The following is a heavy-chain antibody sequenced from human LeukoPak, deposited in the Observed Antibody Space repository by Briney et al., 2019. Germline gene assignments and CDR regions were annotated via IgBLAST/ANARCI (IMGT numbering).Heavy chain of an antibody. CDR2: ISYDGGNK. Sequence: PGGSLRLSCAASGFTFSSYGMHWVRQAPGKGLEWVAVISYDGGNKYYADSVKGRFTISRDNSKNTLYLQMNSVRAEDTAVYYCAKALNVAMVRGVITRDFDYWGQGTLVTVSS. CDR3: AKALNVAMVRGVITRDFDY. J-gene: IGHJ4*02. V-gene: IGHV3-30*18. D-gene: IGHD3-10*01. CDR1: GFTFSSYG.